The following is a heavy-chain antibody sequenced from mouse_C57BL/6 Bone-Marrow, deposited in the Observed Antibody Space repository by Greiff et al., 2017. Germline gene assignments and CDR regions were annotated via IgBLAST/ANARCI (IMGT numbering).Heavy chain of an antibody. D-gene: IGHD1-1*01. Sequence: DVHLVESGEGLVKPGGSLKLSCAASGFTFSSYAMSWVRQTPEKRLEWVAYISSGGDYIYYADTVKGRFTISRDNARNTLYLQMSSLKSEDTAMYYCTRVYYYGSSYPFDYWGQGTTLTVSS. CDR3: TRVYYYGSSYPFDY. CDR2: ISSGGDYI. CDR1: GFTFSSYA. V-gene: IGHV5-9-1*02. J-gene: IGHJ2*01.